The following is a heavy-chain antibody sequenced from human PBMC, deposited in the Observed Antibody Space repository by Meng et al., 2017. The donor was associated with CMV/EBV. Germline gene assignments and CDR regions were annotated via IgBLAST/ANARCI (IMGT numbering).Heavy chain of an antibody. CDR1: GYTFTSYG. Sequence: ASVKVSCKAFGYTFTSYGISWVRQAPGQGLEWMGWISAYNGNTNYAQKLQGRVTMTTDTSTSTAYMELRSLRSDDTAVYYCARWSSLTGTRGNWFDPWGQGTLVTVSS. J-gene: IGHJ5*02. D-gene: IGHD1-7*01. CDR3: ARWSSLTGTRGNWFDP. CDR2: ISAYNGNT. V-gene: IGHV1-18*01.